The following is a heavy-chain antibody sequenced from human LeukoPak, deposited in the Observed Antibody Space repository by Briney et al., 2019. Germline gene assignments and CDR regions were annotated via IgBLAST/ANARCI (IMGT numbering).Heavy chain of an antibody. Sequence: SETLSLTCTVSRGSISSYYWSWIRQPPGKGLEWIGYVSYSGSANYHPSLKSRVTISAETIQNQCLLGLNQPTTADNAGHFLAGSTTSFDDWGRGTLVIVSS. CDR3: AGSTTSFDD. D-gene: IGHD2-2*01. J-gene: IGHJ4*02. CDR2: VSYSGSA. CDR1: RGSISSYY. V-gene: IGHV4-59*12.